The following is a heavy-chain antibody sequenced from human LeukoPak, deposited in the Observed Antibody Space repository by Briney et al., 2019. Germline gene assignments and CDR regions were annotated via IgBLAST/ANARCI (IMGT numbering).Heavy chain of an antibody. Sequence: GRSLRLSCAASGFTFSSYGMHWVRQAPGKGLEWVAVISYDGSNKYYADSVEGRFTISRDNSKNTLYLQMNSLRAEDTAVYYCATVRAAPVDYWGQGTLVTVSS. J-gene: IGHJ4*02. D-gene: IGHD6-6*01. CDR1: GFTFSSYG. CDR2: ISYDGSNK. CDR3: ATVRAAPVDY. V-gene: IGHV3-30*03.